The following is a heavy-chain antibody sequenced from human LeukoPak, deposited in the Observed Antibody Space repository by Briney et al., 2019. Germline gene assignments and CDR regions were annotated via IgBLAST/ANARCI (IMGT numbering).Heavy chain of an antibody. Sequence: ASVKVSCKASGYTFTSYYMHWVRQAPGQGLEWMGIINPSGGSTSYAQIFQGRVTMTRDTSTSTVYMELSSLRSEDTAVYYCARGQSNYYDSSGYYYVENWFDPWGQGTLVTVSP. D-gene: IGHD3-22*01. CDR2: INPSGGST. CDR3: ARGQSNYYDSSGYYYVENWFDP. J-gene: IGHJ5*02. V-gene: IGHV1-46*01. CDR1: GYTFTSYY.